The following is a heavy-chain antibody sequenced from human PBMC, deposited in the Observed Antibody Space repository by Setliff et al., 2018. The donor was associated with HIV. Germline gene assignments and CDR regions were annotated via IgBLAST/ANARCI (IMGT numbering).Heavy chain of an antibody. J-gene: IGHJ5*02. CDR3: ARPADFYTLGHEDA. CDR1: GDSMISRSYF. CDR2: IWHSTNI. Sequence: NPSETLSLTCTVSGDSMISRSYFWGWIRQPRGKGLEWIGSIWHSTNIYYNPSLKSRLTISIDRPKNQFSLSLRSVTAADTGVYYCARPADFYTLGHEDAWGQGIEVTVSS. D-gene: IGHD3-3*01. V-gene: IGHV4-39*01.